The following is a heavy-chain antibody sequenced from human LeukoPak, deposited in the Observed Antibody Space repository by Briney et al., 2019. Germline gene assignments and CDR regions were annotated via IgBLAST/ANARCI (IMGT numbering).Heavy chain of an antibody. V-gene: IGHV4-59*01. CDR2: IYYSGST. CDR1: GGSISSYY. J-gene: IGHJ6*02. Sequence: SETLSLTCTVSGGSISSYYWSWIRQPPGKGLEWIGYIYYSGSTNYNPSLKSRVTISVDTSKNQFSLKLSSVTAADTAVYYCARDRRGTISHYYYYGMDVWGQGTTVTVSS. CDR3: ARDRRGTISHYYYYGMDV. D-gene: IGHD3-9*01.